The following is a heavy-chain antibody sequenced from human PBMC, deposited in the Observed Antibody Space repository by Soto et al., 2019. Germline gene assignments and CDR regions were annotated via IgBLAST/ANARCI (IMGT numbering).Heavy chain of an antibody. Sequence: QVQLQESGPGLVKPSQTLSLTCSVSSGSISNNNYYWTWIRQHPGKDLEWLGYIYYSGSTFYNPSLESRLTISVDTSKNQFSLKLSSVTAADTAIYFCARVATSGMHFYFDSWGQGARVTVSS. CDR3: ARVATSGMHFYFDS. CDR2: IYYSGST. J-gene: IGHJ4*02. CDR1: SGSISNNNYY. V-gene: IGHV4-30-4*01.